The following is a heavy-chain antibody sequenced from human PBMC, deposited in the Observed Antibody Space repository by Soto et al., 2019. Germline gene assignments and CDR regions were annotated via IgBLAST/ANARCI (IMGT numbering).Heavy chain of an antibody. J-gene: IGHJ4*02. Sequence: QVQLVESGGGVVQPGRSLRLSCAASGFTFSSYGMHWVRQAPGKGLEWVAVISYDGSNKYYADSVKGRFTISRDNSKNTLYLQMNSLRAEDTAVYYCAKEGPGGYYGEDLLVDYWGQGTMVTVSS. D-gene: IGHD3-10*01. CDR2: ISYDGSNK. CDR3: AKEGPGGYYGEDLLVDY. CDR1: GFTFSSYG. V-gene: IGHV3-30*18.